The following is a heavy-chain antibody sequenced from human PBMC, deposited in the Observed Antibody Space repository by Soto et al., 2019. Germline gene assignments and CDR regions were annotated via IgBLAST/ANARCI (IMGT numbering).Heavy chain of an antibody. V-gene: IGHV1-69*13. CDR1: GGTFSSYA. Sequence: SVKVSCKASGGTFSSYAISWVRQAPGQGLEWMGGIIPIFGTANYAQKFQGRVTITADESTSTAYMELSSLRSEDTAVYYCARKASYYYDSSGYPTSVYYYYGMDVWGQGTTVTVSS. J-gene: IGHJ6*02. D-gene: IGHD3-22*01. CDR3: ARKASYYYDSSGYPTSVYYYYGMDV. CDR2: IIPIFGTA.